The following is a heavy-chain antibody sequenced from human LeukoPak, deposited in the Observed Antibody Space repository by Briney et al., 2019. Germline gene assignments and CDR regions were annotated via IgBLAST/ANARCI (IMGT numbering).Heavy chain of an antibody. D-gene: IGHD5-24*01. V-gene: IGHV4-39*07. Sequence: PSETLSLTCTVSGGSISSSSYYWGWIRQPPGKGLERIGSIYYSGSTYYNPSLKSRVTISVDTSKNQFSLKLSSVTAADTAVYYCASLQMATIVFDYWGQGTLVTVSS. CDR3: ASLQMATIVFDY. CDR1: GGSISSSSYY. J-gene: IGHJ4*02. CDR2: IYYSGST.